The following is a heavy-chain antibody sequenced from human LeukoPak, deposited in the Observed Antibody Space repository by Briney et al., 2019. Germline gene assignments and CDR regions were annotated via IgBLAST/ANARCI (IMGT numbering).Heavy chain of an antibody. CDR1: GFTFSSYW. J-gene: IGHJ4*02. CDR3: ARPVVTAILDY. V-gene: IGHV3-7*01. Sequence: GGSLRLSCAASGFTFSSYWMSWARQAPGKGLEWVANIKQDGSEKYYVDSVKGRFTISRDNAKNSLYLQMNSLRAEDTAVYYCARPVVTAILDYWGQGTLVTVSS. CDR2: IKQDGSEK. D-gene: IGHD2-21*02.